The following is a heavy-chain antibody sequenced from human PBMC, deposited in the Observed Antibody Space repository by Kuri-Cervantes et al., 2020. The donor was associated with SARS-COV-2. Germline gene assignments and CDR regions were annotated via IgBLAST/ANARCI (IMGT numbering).Heavy chain of an antibody. J-gene: IGHJ4*02. CDR2: IYSCGST. D-gene: IGHD3-10*01. CDR3: AKEGTMVRGTPFDY. Sequence: GGSLRLSCAASGFTVSSNYMSWVRQAPGKGLEWVSVIYSCGSTYYADSVKGRFTISRDNAKNSLYLQMNSLRAEDTAVYYCAKEGTMVRGTPFDYWGPGTLVPVSS. V-gene: IGHV3-66*03. CDR1: GFTVSSNY.